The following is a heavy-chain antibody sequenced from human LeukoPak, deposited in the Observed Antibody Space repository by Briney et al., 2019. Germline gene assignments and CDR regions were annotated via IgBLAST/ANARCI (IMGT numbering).Heavy chain of an antibody. CDR1: GFTFSSYW. V-gene: IGHV3-7*01. J-gene: IGHJ4*02. Sequence: PGGSLRLSCAASGFTFSSYWMSWVRQAPGKGLEWVANIKQDGSEKYYVDSVKGRFTISRDNVKNSLYLQMNSLRAEDTAVYYCAKDTLGYCSGGICYNYWGQGTLVTVSS. D-gene: IGHD2-15*01. CDR2: IKQDGSEK. CDR3: AKDTLGYCSGGICYNY.